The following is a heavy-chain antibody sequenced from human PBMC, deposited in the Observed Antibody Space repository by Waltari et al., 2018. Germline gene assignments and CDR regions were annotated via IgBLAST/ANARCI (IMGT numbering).Heavy chain of an antibody. J-gene: IGHJ4*02. Sequence: QVQLQESGPGLVKPSETLSLTCTVSGGSIDSSHNYGGWIRQPPGKGLEWIGSRYYSGSTYYNPSLKSRVTRSVDTSKNQFSLNLSSVTAADTAVYYCVQLPGYWGQGTLVTVSS. D-gene: IGHD2-15*01. CDR3: VQLPGY. CDR1: GGSIDSSHNY. V-gene: IGHV4-39*01. CDR2: RYYSGST.